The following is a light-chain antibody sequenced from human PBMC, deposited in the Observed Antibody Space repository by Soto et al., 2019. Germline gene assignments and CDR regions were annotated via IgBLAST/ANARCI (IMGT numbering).Light chain of an antibody. CDR3: ASWDDRLSGHVV. J-gene: IGLJ2*01. V-gene: IGLV1-47*01. CDR1: SSNIGSNY. Sequence: QSVLAQPPSASGSPGQRVTLSCSGSSSNIGSNYVCWYQHLPGTAPKLLIYMNDHRPSGVPDRISGSTSGTSASLSISVLRSEDEDEDYCASWDDRLSGHVVFGGGTKLTVL. CDR2: MND.